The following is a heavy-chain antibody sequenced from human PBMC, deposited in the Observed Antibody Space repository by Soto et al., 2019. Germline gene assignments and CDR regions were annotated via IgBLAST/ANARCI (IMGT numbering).Heavy chain of an antibody. CDR2: IYYSGST. V-gene: IGHV4-31*03. Sequence: PSETLSLTCTVSGGSISSGGYYWSWIRQHPGKGLEWIGYIYYSGSTYYNPSLKSRVTISVDTSKNQFSLKLSSVTPEDTAVYYCARGPLGKMATIAPLDYWGQGTLVTVSS. J-gene: IGHJ4*02. D-gene: IGHD5-12*01. CDR1: GGSISSGGYY. CDR3: ARGPLGKMATIAPLDY.